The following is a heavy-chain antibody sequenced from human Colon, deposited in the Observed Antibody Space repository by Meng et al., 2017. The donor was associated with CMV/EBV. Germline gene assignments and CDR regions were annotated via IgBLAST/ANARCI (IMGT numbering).Heavy chain of an antibody. CDR2: ISPDNGDT. V-gene: IGHV1-18*01. J-gene: IGHJ4*01. CDR1: GYTFTTYG. CDR3: VRGTVGANGGYFDS. D-gene: IGHD1-26*01. Sequence: ASVKVSCKASGYTFTTYGISWVRQAPGQGLEWMGWISPDNGDTNCAQKFQGRVTMTTDTSTSTAYMELRSLKSDDTAVYYCVRGTVGANGGYFDSWGQGTLVTVSS.